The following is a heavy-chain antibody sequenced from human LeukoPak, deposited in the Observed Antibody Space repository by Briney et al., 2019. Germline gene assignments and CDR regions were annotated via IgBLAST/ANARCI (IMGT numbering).Heavy chain of an antibody. J-gene: IGHJ5*02. CDR3: ARASWFGESNWFDP. CDR2: VYTSGST. V-gene: IGHV4-4*07. CDR1: GGSISTYY. D-gene: IGHD3-10*01. Sequence: SETLSLTCTVSGGSISTYYWSWIRQPAGKGLEWIGRVYTSGSTNYNPSLKSQVTMSVDTSKNQFSLKLSSVTAADTAVYYCARASWFGESNWFDPWGQGTLVTVSS.